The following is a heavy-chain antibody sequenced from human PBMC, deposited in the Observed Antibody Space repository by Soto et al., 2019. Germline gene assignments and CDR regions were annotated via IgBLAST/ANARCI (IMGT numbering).Heavy chain of an antibody. CDR2: IYPGDSDT. CDR1: GYSFTSYW. V-gene: IGHV5-51*01. J-gene: IGHJ6*02. CDR3: ASQSVAGSQFFYYGMDV. Sequence: PGESLKISCKGSGYSFTSYWIGWVRQMPGKGLEWMGIIYPGDSDTRYSPSFQGQVTISADKSISTAYLQWSSLKASDTAMYYCASQSVAGSQFFYYGMDVWGQGTTVTVSS. D-gene: IGHD6-19*01.